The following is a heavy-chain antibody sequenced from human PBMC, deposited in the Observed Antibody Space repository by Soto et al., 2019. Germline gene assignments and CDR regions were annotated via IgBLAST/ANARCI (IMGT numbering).Heavy chain of an antibody. Sequence: ASETLSLTCAVYGGSFSGYYWSWIRQPPGRGLEWIGEINHSGSTNYNPSLKSRVTISVDTSKNQFSLKLSSVTVADTAVYYCARVMIRFIAGGIYYMDVWGKGTTVTVSS. CDR2: INHSGST. CDR1: GGSFSGYY. V-gene: IGHV4-34*01. J-gene: IGHJ6*03. D-gene: IGHD6-13*01. CDR3: ARVMIRFIAGGIYYMDV.